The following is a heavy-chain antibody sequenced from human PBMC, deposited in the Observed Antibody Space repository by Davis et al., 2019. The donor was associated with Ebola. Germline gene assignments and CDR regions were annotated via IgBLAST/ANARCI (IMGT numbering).Heavy chain of an antibody. Sequence: PSETLSLTCTVSGGPIDSDHWGWIRHLPGKGLEWIGEITHTGSTYYNPSLKSRVTISVDTSKNQFSLKLSSVTAADTAVYYCARYAGGYGADWGQGTLVTVSS. V-gene: IGHV4-34*01. CDR3: ARYAGGYGAD. CDR1: GGPIDSDH. D-gene: IGHD5-12*01. J-gene: IGHJ1*01. CDR2: ITHTGST.